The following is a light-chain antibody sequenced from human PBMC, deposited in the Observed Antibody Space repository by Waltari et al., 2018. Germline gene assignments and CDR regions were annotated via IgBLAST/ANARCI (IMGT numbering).Light chain of an antibody. CDR3: QQYDAYPYT. Sequence: DIQMTQFPATLSASVGDRVTITGRASQSISDWLAWFQQKPGKAPKLLIYKASTLHTGVPSRFSGSGSGSEFTLTINSLQADDFATYFCQQYDAYPYTFGQGTKLEI. CDR2: KAS. CDR1: QSISDW. V-gene: IGKV1-5*03. J-gene: IGKJ2*01.